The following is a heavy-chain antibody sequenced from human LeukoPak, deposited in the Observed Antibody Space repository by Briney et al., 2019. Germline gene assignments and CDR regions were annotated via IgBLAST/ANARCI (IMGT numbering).Heavy chain of an antibody. Sequence: SVKVSCKASGGTFSSYAISWVRQAPGQGLEWMGGIIPIFGTANYAQKFQGRVTITADKSTSTAYMELSSLRSEDTAVYYCARGEVPPHYFDSWGQGTLVTVSS. V-gene: IGHV1-69*06. CDR1: GGTFSSYA. CDR2: IIPIFGTA. CDR3: ARGEVPPHYFDS. J-gene: IGHJ4*02.